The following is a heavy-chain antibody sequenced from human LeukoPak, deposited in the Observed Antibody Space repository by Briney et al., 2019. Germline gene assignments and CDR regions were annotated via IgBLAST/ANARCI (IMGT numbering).Heavy chain of an antibody. CDR2: INAGNGNT. V-gene: IGHV1-3*01. CDR1: EYTFTDYA. J-gene: IGHJ4*02. Sequence: ASVKVSCKDSEYTFTDYAINWVRQAPGQRLEWMGWINAGNGNTRYSQRFQGRVTITRDTSASTAYMELSSLTSEDTAVYYCARGRWSATTASYYLDFWGQGTLVTVSS. CDR3: ARGRWSATTASYYLDF. D-gene: IGHD5-24*01.